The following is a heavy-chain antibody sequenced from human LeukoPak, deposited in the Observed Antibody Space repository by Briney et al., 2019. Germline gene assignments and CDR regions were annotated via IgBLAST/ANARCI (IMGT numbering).Heavy chain of an antibody. CDR3: ARDDYARPAFDI. V-gene: IGHV1-2*02. D-gene: IGHD4/OR15-4a*01. Sequence: ASVKVSCKASGYTFTGYYMHWVRQAPGQGLESMGWINPNSGGTNYAQKFQGRVTMTRDTSISTAYMELSRLRSDDTAVYYCARDDYARPAFDIWGQGTMVTVSS. J-gene: IGHJ3*02. CDR1: GYTFTGYY. CDR2: INPNSGGT.